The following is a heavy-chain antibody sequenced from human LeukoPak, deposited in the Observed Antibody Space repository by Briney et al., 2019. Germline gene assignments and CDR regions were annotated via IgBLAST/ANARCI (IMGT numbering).Heavy chain of an antibody. D-gene: IGHD2-2*03. Sequence: PSETLSLTCAVSGGSISSTTSYWGWIRQPPGKGLEWIGRIYYSGSTFYNPSLKSRVTISVGTSKNQLSLRLSSVTAADTAVYYCARHGSTDYFDYWGQGTLVTVSS. CDR2: IYYSGST. CDR1: GGSISSTTSY. J-gene: IGHJ4*02. CDR3: ARHGSTDYFDY. V-gene: IGHV4-39*01.